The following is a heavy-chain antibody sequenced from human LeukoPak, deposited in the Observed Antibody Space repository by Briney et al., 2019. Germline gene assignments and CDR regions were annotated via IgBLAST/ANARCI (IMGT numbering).Heavy chain of an antibody. CDR1: GGSVSSYY. CDR2: ICYSGST. CDR3: ARGRSGYYSYYFDY. V-gene: IGHV4-59*02. Sequence: SETLSLTCTVSGGSVSSYYWSWIRQPPGKGLEWIGYICYSGSTNYNPSLKSRVTISVDTSKNQFSLKLSSVTAADTAVYYCARGRSGYYSYYFDYWGQGTLVTVSS. D-gene: IGHD3-22*01. J-gene: IGHJ4*02.